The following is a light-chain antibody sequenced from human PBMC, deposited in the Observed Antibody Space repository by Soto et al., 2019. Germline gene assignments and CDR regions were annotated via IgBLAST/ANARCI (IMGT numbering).Light chain of an antibody. CDR3: QQYKDWPPLT. V-gene: IGKV3D-15*01. CDR2: GAS. J-gene: IGKJ4*01. Sequence: EIVMTQSPVTLSASPGERVTLSCRASQSVNINLAWYQQRHGQAPRVLIYGASNRASGITDKFSGSGSGTDFTLTISSLEPDDFALYFCQQYKDWPPLTFGGGTRVEIK. CDR1: QSVNIN.